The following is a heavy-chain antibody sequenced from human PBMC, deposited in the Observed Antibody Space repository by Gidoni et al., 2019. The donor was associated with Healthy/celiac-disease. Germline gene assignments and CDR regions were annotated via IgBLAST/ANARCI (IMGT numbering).Heavy chain of an antibody. CDR3: AREGKGSYFDY. CDR2: IYYSGST. CDR1: GCSISSGGYY. J-gene: IGHJ4*02. V-gene: IGHV4-31*03. Sequence: VQLQESGPGLVRPSQTLSLTCTVSGCSISSGGYYWSWIRQHPGKGLEWIGYIYYSGSTYYNPSLKSRVTISVDTSKNQFSLKLSSVTAADTAVYYCAREGKGSYFDYWGQGTLVTVSS.